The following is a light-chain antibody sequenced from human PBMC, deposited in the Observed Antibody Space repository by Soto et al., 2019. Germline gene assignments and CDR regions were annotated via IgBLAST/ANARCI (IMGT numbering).Light chain of an antibody. V-gene: IGLV3-21*01. CDR1: NIGSKS. CDR2: YDS. Sequence: SYELTQPPSVSVAPGKTARISCGGNNIGSKSVHWYQQKPGQAPVLVIYYDSDRPSGIPERFSGSNSGNTATLTISRVEAGDEADYYCQVWESSSDQVFGGGTKLTVL. J-gene: IGLJ2*01. CDR3: QVWESSSDQV.